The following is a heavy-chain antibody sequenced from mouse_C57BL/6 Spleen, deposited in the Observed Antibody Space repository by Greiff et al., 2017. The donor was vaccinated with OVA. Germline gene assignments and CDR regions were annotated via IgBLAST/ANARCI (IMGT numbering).Heavy chain of an antibody. Sequence: VQLQQPGAELVMPGASVKLSCKASGYTFTSYWMHWVKQRPGQGLEWIGEIDPSDSYTNYNQKFKGKSTLTVDKSSSTAYMQLSSLTSEDSAVYYCARRAVVAQNFDYWGQGTTLTVSS. CDR1: GYTFTSYW. CDR3: ARRAVVAQNFDY. J-gene: IGHJ2*01. CDR2: IDPSDSYT. D-gene: IGHD1-1*01. V-gene: IGHV1-69*01.